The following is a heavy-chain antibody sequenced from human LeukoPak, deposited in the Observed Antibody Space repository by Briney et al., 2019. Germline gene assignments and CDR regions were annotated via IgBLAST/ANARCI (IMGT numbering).Heavy chain of an antibody. CDR1: GGSISSGSYY. CDR3: ARGYDGSGYYYRNWYFDL. CDR2: MYTRGST. V-gene: IGHV4-61*02. D-gene: IGHD3-22*01. Sequence: SETLSPTCTVSGGSISSGSYYWSWIRQPAGQGLEYIGRMYTRGSTNYNPSLKSRVTISVDTSKNQFSLKLNSVTAADTAVYYCARGYDGSGYYYRNWYFDLWGRGTLVTVSS. J-gene: IGHJ2*01.